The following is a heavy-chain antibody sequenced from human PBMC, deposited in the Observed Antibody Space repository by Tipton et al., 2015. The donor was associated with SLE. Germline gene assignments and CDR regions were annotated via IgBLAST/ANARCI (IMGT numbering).Heavy chain of an antibody. Sequence: QLVQSGAEVKKPGESLKISCKGSGYSFTSYWIGWVRQMPGKGLEWLGIIYPGDSDTRYSPSFQGQVTISADKSISTAYLQWSSLKASDTAMYYCARRASSWYGYDAFDIWGQGTMVTVAS. V-gene: IGHV5-51*03. CDR2: IYPGDSDT. D-gene: IGHD6-13*01. CDR3: ARRASSWYGYDAFDI. J-gene: IGHJ3*02. CDR1: GYSFTSYW.